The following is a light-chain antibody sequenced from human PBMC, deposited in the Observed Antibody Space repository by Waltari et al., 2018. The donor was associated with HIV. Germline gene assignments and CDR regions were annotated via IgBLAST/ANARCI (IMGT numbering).Light chain of an antibody. V-gene: IGLV1-44*01. CDR1: NSSIGTNT. CDR3: AVWDDSLNGLWV. J-gene: IGLJ3*02. Sequence: QSELTQPPSASGTPGQRVTISCSGSNSSIGTNTVNWYQHLPGTAPKLLIFNTNRRPAVVPDRCSGSRSGTSASLAISGLQSEDESDYFCAVWDDSLNGLWVFGGGTKVTVL. CDR2: NTN.